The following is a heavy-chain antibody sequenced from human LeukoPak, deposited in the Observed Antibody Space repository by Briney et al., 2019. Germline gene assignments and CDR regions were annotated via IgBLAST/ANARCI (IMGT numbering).Heavy chain of an antibody. V-gene: IGHV1-46*01. J-gene: IGHJ4*02. CDR3: AILAIVVVPAAIIDY. Sequence: ASVNVSCKASGYTFTSYYMHWVGQAPGQGLDWMGIINPSGGSTSYAQKFQGRVTMTRDTSTSTVYMELSSLRSEDTAVYYCAILAIVVVPAAIIDYWGQGTLVTVSS. CDR2: INPSGGST. CDR1: GYTFTSYY. D-gene: IGHD2-2*01.